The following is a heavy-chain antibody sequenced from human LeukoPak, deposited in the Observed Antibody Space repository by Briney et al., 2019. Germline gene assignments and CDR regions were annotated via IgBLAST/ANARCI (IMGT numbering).Heavy chain of an antibody. Sequence: SETLSLTCTVSGGSISSYFWSWIRQPAGKGLEWIGRIYASGSTNFNPSLKSRVTMSLDTSKNQFALKLSSVTAADTAVYYCARAGPRRDGYNVDYWGQGTLVTVSS. CDR1: GGSISSYF. CDR2: IYASGST. D-gene: IGHD5-24*01. V-gene: IGHV4-4*07. J-gene: IGHJ4*02. CDR3: ARAGPRRDGYNVDY.